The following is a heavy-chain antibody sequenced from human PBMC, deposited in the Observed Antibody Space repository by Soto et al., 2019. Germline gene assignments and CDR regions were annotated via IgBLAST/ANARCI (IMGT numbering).Heavy chain of an antibody. V-gene: IGHV1-18*01. J-gene: IGHJ2*01. D-gene: IGHD4-17*01. CDR2: ISAYNGNT. CDR1: VYTFTSFG. CDR3: ARDLEYGDLGSL. Sequence: GSGKGSYKSCVYTFTSFGISWGRKAPGQGLEWMGWISAYNGNTNYAQKLQVRVTMTTDTSASTAYMELRSLRSDDTAVYYCARDLEYGDLGSLWGRGTMVTVSS.